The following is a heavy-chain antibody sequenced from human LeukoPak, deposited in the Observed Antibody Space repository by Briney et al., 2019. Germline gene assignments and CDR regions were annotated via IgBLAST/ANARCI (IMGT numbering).Heavy chain of an antibody. CDR1: GYSFTSYW. Sequence: GESLEISFKGSGYSFTSYWIGWGRQMPGKGLEWMGIIYPGDSDTRYSPSFQGQVTISADKSISTAYLQWSSLKASDTAMYYCARPGSTATNDFDYWGQGTLVTVSS. CDR2: IYPGDSDT. V-gene: IGHV5-51*01. CDR3: ARPGSTATNDFDY. J-gene: IGHJ4*02. D-gene: IGHD1-26*01.